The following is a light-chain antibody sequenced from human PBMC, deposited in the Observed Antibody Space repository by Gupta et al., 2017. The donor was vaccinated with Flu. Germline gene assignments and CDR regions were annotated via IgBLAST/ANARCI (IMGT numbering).Light chain of an antibody. V-gene: IGKV3-15*01. CDR2: GAS. Sequence: PGERPTLSGRASQSVSSNLAWYQQKPGQAPRLLIYGASTRATGIPARFSGSGSGTYFTLTISSLQSEDFAVYYCQQYNTWPTFGQGTKVEIK. CDR1: QSVSSN. CDR3: QQYNTWPT. J-gene: IGKJ1*01.